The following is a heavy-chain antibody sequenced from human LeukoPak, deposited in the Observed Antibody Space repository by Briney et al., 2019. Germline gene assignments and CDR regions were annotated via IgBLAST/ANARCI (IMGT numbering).Heavy chain of an antibody. Sequence: EASVTVSFKASGYTFTGYYMHWVRQAPGQRLEWMGWINPNSGGTNYTQKFQGRVTLTRDTSISTAYMELSRLRSDDTAVYYCALEVSALAFEYWGQGTLVTVSS. CDR2: INPNSGGT. CDR3: ALEVSALAFEY. J-gene: IGHJ4*02. D-gene: IGHD3-3*02. V-gene: IGHV1-2*02. CDR1: GYTFTGYY.